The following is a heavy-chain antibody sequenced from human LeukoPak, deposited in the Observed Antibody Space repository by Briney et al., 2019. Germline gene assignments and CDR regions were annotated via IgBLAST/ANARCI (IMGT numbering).Heavy chain of an antibody. D-gene: IGHD5-18*01. Sequence: SVKVSCKASGGTFSSYAISWVRQAPGQGLEWMGGIIPIFGTANYAQKFQGRVTITTDESTSTAYMELSSLRSEDTAVYHCARVYVDTAMVHYFDYWGQGTLVTVSS. V-gene: IGHV1-69*05. CDR1: GGTFSSYA. J-gene: IGHJ4*02. CDR2: IIPIFGTA. CDR3: ARVYVDTAMVHYFDY.